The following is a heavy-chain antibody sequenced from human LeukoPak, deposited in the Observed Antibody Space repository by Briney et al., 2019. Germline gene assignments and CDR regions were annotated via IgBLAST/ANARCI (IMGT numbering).Heavy chain of an antibody. CDR3: ARGPRYYYDSSGYSYFDY. D-gene: IGHD3-22*01. CDR2: IKQDGSEQ. CDR1: GFSFSTYW. J-gene: IGHJ4*02. V-gene: IGHV3-7*01. Sequence: GGSLRLSCVASGFSFSTYWMSWARQPPGRGLEWVANIKQDGSEQYYVDSVKGRFTISRDNAKNSLYLQMNSLRAEDTAVYYCARGPRYYYDSSGYSYFDYWGQGTLVTVSS.